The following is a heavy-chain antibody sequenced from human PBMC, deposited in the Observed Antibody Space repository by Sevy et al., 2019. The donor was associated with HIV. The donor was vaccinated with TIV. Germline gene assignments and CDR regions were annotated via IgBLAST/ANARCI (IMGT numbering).Heavy chain of an antibody. CDR2: INTNTGNP. D-gene: IGHD6-19*01. CDR1: GYTFTSYA. V-gene: IGHV7-4-1*02. CDR3: ARVGYSSGWYSRYYFDY. J-gene: IGHJ4*02. Sequence: ASVKFSCKASGYTFTSYAMNWVRQAPGQGLEWMGWINTNTGNPTYAQGFTGRFVFSLDTSVSTAYLQISSLKAEDTAVYYCARVGYSSGWYSRYYFDYWGQGTLVTVSS.